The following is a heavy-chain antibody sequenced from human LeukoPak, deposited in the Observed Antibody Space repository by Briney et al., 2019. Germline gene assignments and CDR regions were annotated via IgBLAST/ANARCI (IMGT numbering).Heavy chain of an antibody. CDR3: AREDGDLPDY. Sequence: PGRSLRLSCAASGFTFSSYAMHWVRQAPGKGLEWVAVMSYDGNNKYYVDSVKDRFTISRDNSKNTLYLQMTSLRPEDTAVYYCAREDGDLPDYWGQGTLVTVSS. CDR2: MSYDGNNK. CDR1: GFTFSSYA. J-gene: IGHJ4*02. D-gene: IGHD4-17*01. V-gene: IGHV3-30-3*01.